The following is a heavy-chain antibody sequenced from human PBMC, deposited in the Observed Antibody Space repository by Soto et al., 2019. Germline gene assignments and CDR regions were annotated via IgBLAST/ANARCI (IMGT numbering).Heavy chain of an antibody. CDR1: GFTFSNYA. J-gene: IGHJ6*02. CDR3: AKRAFYGWGIQNYYGLAV. V-gene: IGHV3-23*01. CDR2: ISGTGGGT. Sequence: HPGGSLRLSCAASGFTFSNYAMTWVRQAPGKGLEWVSVISGTGGGTNNADSAKGRFTTSRDNSKNTLYLQMNSLRAEDTAVYYCAKRAFYGWGIQNYYGLAVWGQGTAVPVSS. D-gene: IGHD3-10*01.